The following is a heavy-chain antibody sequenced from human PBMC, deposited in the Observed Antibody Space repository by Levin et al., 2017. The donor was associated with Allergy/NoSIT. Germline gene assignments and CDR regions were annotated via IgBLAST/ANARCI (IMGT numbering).Heavy chain of an antibody. CDR2: IYYSGST. Sequence: SSETLSLTCTVSGGSISSSSYYWGWIRQPPGKGLEWIGSIYYSGSTYYNPSLKSRVTISVDTSKNQFSLKLSSVTAADTAVYYCARGEDYYGSGSYYNVFDYWGQGTLVTVSS. D-gene: IGHD3-10*01. CDR1: GGSISSSSYY. J-gene: IGHJ4*02. V-gene: IGHV4-39*01. CDR3: ARGEDYYGSGSYYNVFDY.